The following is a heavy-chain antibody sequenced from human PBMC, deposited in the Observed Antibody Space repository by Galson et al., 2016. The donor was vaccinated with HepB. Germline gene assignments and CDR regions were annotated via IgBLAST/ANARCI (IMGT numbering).Heavy chain of an antibody. Sequence: SVKVSCKASGGAFSRFAISWVRQAPGQGLEWMGGIIHLFGTANYAQKFQGRVTITADKSTDTAYMELYSLISEDTAVYHCAGGEGQWIQLWSSYYYYMDVWGKGTTVTVSS. V-gene: IGHV1-69*06. J-gene: IGHJ6*03. CDR1: GGAFSRFA. CDR3: AGGEGQWIQLWSSYYYYMDV. CDR2: IIHLFGTA. D-gene: IGHD5-18*01.